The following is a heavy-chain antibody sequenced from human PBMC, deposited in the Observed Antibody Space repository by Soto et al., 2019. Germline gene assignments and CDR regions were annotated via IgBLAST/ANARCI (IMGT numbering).Heavy chain of an antibody. CDR3: ARSIAVPSSHIDH. V-gene: IGHV4-59*01. Sequence: SETLSLTCRVPGGSMSGYYWSWIRQAPGKGLEWIGYVYYTGSTNYNPSLQSRVTISVDTSNKQFSLSLRLVTAADTAVYFCARSIAVPSSHIDHWGQGIRVTVSS. CDR1: GGSMSGYY. D-gene: IGHD6-6*01. J-gene: IGHJ4*02. CDR2: VYYTGST.